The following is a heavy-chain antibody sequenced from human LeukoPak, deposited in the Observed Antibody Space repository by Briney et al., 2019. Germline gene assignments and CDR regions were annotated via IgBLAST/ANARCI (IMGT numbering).Heavy chain of an antibody. CDR1: GFTLGDYA. D-gene: IGHD3-10*01. Sequence: GGSLRLSCTASGFTLGDYAMSWVRQAPGKGREGGGFIRSKAYGGTTEYAASVKGRFIMSRDDSKSIAYLQMNSLKTEDTAVYYCTRDGSGSYLVAPFDYWGQGTLVTVSS. CDR3: TRDGSGSYLVAPFDY. V-gene: IGHV3-49*04. J-gene: IGHJ4*02. CDR2: IRSKAYGGTT.